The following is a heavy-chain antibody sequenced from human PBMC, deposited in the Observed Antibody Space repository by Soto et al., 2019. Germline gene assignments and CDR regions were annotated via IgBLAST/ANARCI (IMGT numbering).Heavy chain of an antibody. V-gene: IGHV4-34*01. Sequence: QVQLQQWGAGLLKPSETLSLTCTVHGGSLSDHYWIWIRQPPGKGLEWIGEINHRGNTRYDPSLERRVTISADPSKNHFSVTLNSVTAAAPSIYYCASGSKWSCSSAGSRYHFASWAQGTLATVSS. J-gene: IGHJ4*02. D-gene: IGHD2-2*01. CDR3: ASGSKWSCSSAGSRYHFAS. CDR2: INHRGNT. CDR1: GGSLSDHY.